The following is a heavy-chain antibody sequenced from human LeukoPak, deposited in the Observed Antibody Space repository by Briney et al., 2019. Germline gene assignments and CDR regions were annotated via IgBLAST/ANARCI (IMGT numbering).Heavy chain of an antibody. V-gene: IGHV3-73*01. CDR2: IRSKANNYAT. D-gene: IGHD6-13*01. J-gene: IGHJ4*02. CDR3: TRSSSWSFDY. Sequence: GGSLRLSCAASGFTFSGSAMHWVRQASGKGLEWVCRIRSKANNYATSYGASVNGRFTLSRDDSKNTAYLQMNSLKTEDTAVYYCTRSSSWSFDYWGQGILVTVSA. CDR1: GFTFSGSA.